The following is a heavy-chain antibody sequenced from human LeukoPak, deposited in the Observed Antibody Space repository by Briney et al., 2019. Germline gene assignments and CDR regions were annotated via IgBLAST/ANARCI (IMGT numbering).Heavy chain of an antibody. V-gene: IGHV4-59*01. CDR3: ARNIVVVPAARHWYFDL. D-gene: IGHD2-2*01. J-gene: IGHJ2*01. Sequence: PSETLSLTCTVSGGSISSYYWSWIRQPPGKGLEWIGYIYYSGSTNYNPSLKSRVTISVDTSKNHFSLKLSSVTAADTAVYYCARNIVVVPAARHWYFDLWGRGTLVTVSS. CDR1: GGSISSYY. CDR2: IYYSGST.